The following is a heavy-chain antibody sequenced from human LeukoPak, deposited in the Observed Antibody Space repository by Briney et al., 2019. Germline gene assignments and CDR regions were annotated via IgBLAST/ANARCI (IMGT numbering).Heavy chain of an antibody. CDR1: GGTFSNYP. Sequence: ASVKVSCKASGGTFSNYPIIWVRLAPGRGLECLGGIILIYGTANYAQMFQGRITLTAQESTATAYMELRSLTSDDTAMYFCATHTGGYNYWWFDIWGQGTLVTVSS. V-gene: IGHV1-69*13. D-gene: IGHD5-24*01. J-gene: IGHJ5*02. CDR3: ATHTGGYNYWWFDI. CDR2: IILIYGTA.